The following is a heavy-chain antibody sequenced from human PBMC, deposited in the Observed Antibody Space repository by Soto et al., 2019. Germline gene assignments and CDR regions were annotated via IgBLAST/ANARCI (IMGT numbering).Heavy chain of an antibody. CDR2: IYWDDDK. CDR3: AHSVVAGLGYYFDY. J-gene: IGHJ4*02. D-gene: IGHD6-19*01. Sequence: QITLKESGPTLVKPTQTLTLTCTFSGFSLSSTRVAVGWIRQPPGKALEWLALIYWDDDKRYSPFLKSRLTITKDTSKNQVVLTMTNMDPVKTATYYCAHSVVAGLGYYFDYWGKGTLVTVSS. CDR1: GFSLSSTRVA. V-gene: IGHV2-5*02.